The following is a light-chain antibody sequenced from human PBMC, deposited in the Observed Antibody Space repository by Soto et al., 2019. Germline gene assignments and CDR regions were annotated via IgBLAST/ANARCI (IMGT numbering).Light chain of an antibody. J-gene: IGKJ2*01. CDR2: GAS. CDR3: QQSFSRPMYT. Sequence: EIVLTQSPGTLSFSPGERATLTCRASQSVSSSYLAWFQQKPGQAPRLLIYGASSRATGIPDRFSGSGSGTDFTLTISRLEPEDFPVYYCQQSFSRPMYTFGQGTKVEIK. V-gene: IGKV3-20*01. CDR1: QSVSSSY.